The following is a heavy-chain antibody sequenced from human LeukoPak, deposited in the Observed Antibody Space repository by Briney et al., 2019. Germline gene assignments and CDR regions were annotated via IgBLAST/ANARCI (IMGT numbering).Heavy chain of an antibody. D-gene: IGHD4-17*01. Sequence: GGSLRLSCAASGFTFSTCWMHWVRQAPGKGLVWISQINPDGSGTYSADSVKGRFTISRDNAKSTLYLQMNSLRAEDTAVYYCARGRDYALDYWGQGTLVTVSS. J-gene: IGHJ4*02. CDR1: GFTFSTCW. V-gene: IGHV3-74*01. CDR3: ARGRDYALDY. CDR2: INPDGSGT.